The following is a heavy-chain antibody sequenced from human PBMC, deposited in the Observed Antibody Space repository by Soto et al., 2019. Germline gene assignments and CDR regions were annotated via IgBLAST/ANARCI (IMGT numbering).Heavy chain of an antibody. CDR2: ISGSGGST. D-gene: IGHD2-2*01. J-gene: IGHJ5*02. CDR3: AKEAGYCSSTSCYGFSVVSWFDP. CDR1: GFTFSSYA. V-gene: IGHV3-23*01. Sequence: GGSLRLSCAASGFTFSSYAMSWVRQAPGKGLEWVSAISGSGGSTYYADSVKGRFTISRDNSKNTLYLQMNSLRAEDTAVYYCAKEAGYCSSTSCYGFSVVSWFDPWGQGTLVTVSS.